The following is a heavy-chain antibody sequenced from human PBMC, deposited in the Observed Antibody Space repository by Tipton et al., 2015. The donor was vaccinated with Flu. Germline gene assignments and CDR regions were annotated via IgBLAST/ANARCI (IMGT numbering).Heavy chain of an antibody. Sequence: QLVQSGVEVKKPGASVKVSCKASGYTFTNFGITWVRQAPGQGLEWMGWISGYNGDTNYAEKLQGRVTMTTDASTHTAYMELRSLKSDDTAMYYCARDRGSYNIHLEYHYYSGMDVWGQGTTVTVSS. CDR2: ISGYNGDT. J-gene: IGHJ6*02. CDR1: GYTFTNFG. D-gene: IGHD1-26*01. V-gene: IGHV1-18*01. CDR3: ARDRGSYNIHLEYHYYSGMDV.